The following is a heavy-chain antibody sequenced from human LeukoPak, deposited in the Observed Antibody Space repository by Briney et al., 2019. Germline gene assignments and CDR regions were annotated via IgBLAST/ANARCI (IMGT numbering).Heavy chain of an antibody. Sequence: GGSLRLSCAASGFSFSEHAMTWVRQTPTKGLEWVSSLTAGGDNILYADSVKGRFTISRDNSKNTLYLQMNSLRADDTAIYYCARNQQLGGHSYYYYGMDVWGQGTTVTVSS. V-gene: IGHV3-23*01. J-gene: IGHJ6*02. D-gene: IGHD3-16*01. CDR1: GFSFSEHA. CDR3: ARNQQLGGHSYYYYGMDV. CDR2: LTAGGDNI.